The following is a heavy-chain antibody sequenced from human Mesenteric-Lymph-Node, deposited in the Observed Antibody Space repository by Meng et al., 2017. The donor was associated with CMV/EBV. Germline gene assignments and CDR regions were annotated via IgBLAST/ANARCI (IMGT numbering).Heavy chain of an antibody. J-gene: IGHJ4*02. CDR1: GFTLSSYW. D-gene: IGHD3-9*01. V-gene: IGHV3-74*01. CDR2: IYNDAGST. Sequence: GGSLRLSCAASGFTLSSYWMHWVRQAPGKGLVWVSRIYNDAGSTYYAECLKGRFTVSRDNAKNTLYLQMNSLTAEDTAVYYCVRGNTGYGNFDSWGQGTLVTVSS. CDR3: VRGNTGYGNFDS.